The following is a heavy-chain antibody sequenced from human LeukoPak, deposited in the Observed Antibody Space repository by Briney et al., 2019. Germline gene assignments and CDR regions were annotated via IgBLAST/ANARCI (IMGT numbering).Heavy chain of an antibody. Sequence: PGGSLRLFCAVSGFTFSRYGMHWVRQAPGKGPEWVALISYDGGNKDYVDSVKGRFTVSRDNSRNTLYLQLNSLRPEDTAVYYCAKDRSTYNVLTGYQDYWGQGTLVTVSS. D-gene: IGHD3-9*01. V-gene: IGHV3-30*18. J-gene: IGHJ4*02. CDR1: GFTFSRYG. CDR2: ISYDGGNK. CDR3: AKDRSTYNVLTGYQDY.